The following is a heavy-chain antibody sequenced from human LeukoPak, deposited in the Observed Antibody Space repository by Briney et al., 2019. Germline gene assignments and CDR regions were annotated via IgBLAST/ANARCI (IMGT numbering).Heavy chain of an antibody. CDR1: GGTFSSHA. J-gene: IGHJ6*03. V-gene: IGHV1-69*13. D-gene: IGHD1-26*01. CDR3: ARTRWELLYYMDV. CDR2: IIPIFGTA. Sequence: SVKVSCKASGGTFSSHAISWVRQAPGQGLEWMGGIIPIFGTANYAQKFQGRVAITADESTSTAYMELSSLRSEDTAVYYCARTRWELLYYMDVWGKGTTVTVSS.